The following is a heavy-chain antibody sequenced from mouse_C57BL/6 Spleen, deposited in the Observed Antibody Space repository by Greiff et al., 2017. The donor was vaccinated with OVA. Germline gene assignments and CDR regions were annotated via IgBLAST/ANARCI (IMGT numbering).Heavy chain of an antibody. CDR1: GYTFTSYW. V-gene: IGHV1-69*01. CDR3: ATGLPLYAMDY. CDR2: IDPSDSYT. J-gene: IGHJ4*01. Sequence: VQLQQPGAELVMPGASVKLSCKASGYTFTSYWMHWVKQRPGQGLEWIGEIDPSDSYTNYNQKFKGKSTLTVDKSSSTAYMQLSSLKSEDSAVYYCATGLPLYAMDYWGQGTSVTVSS. D-gene: IGHD2-2*01.